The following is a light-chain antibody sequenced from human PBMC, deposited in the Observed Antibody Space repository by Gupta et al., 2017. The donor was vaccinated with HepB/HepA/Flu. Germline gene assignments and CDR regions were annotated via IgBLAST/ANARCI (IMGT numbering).Light chain of an antibody. CDR2: DVS. Sequence: QSALTQPRSVSGPPGQSVTISCTGTSSDVGNYNFVSWYQQHPGKAPKLMIYDVSKRPSGVPDRFSGSKSGNTASLTISGLQAEDEANYYCCSYTGSYTFVVFGGGTKVTVL. V-gene: IGLV2-11*01. CDR3: CSYTGSYTFVV. J-gene: IGLJ2*01. CDR1: SSDVGNYNF.